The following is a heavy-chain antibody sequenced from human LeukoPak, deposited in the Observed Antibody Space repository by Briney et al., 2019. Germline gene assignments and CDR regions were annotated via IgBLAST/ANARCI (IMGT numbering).Heavy chain of an antibody. J-gene: IGHJ4*02. CDR1: GYTFTDYY. CDR3: ARGRWLQLWGDY. V-gene: IGHV1-2*02. D-gene: IGHD5-18*01. CDR2: INSNTGDT. Sequence: GASVKVSCKASGYTFTDYYIHWVRQAPGQGPEWMGWINSNTGDTKYAQKFQDRVTLTQDTSIGTAYMELSRLESDDTAVFYCARGRWLQLWGDYWGQGTPLTVSS.